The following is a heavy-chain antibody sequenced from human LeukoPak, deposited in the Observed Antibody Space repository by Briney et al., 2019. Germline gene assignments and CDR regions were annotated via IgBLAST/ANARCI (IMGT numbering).Heavy chain of an antibody. CDR2: IYWYDDK. CDR3: VHRQSERLIYYFDF. J-gene: IGHJ4*02. Sequence: SGPTLVNPTDTLTLTCSFSGGSLTTSGMGVGWIRRPPGKALEWLALIYWYDDKRYNPSLNNRLTITKDTSKNQVVLTLINMDPVDTATYFCVHRQSERLIYYFDFWGQGTLVTVSS. CDR1: GGSLTTSGMG. D-gene: IGHD2-8*01. V-gene: IGHV2-5*01.